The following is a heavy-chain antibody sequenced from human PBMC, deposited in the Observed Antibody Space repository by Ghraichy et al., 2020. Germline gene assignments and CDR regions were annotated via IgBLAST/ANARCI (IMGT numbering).Heavy chain of an antibody. J-gene: IGHJ6*02. CDR1: GFTFSSYG. Sequence: GGSLRLSCAASGFTFSSYGMHWVRQAPGKGLEWVAVIWYDGSNKYYADSVKGRFTISRDNSKNTLYLQMNSLRAEDTAVYYCARERVPAAIRYYYYCMDVCGQGITVTVSS. D-gene: IGHD2-2*01. CDR3: ARERVPAAIRYYYYCMDV. V-gene: IGHV3-33*01. CDR2: IWYDGSNK.